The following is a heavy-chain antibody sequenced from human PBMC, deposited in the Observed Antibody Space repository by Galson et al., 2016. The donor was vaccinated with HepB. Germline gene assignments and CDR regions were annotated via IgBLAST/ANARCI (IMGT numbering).Heavy chain of an antibody. D-gene: IGHD6-19*01. CDR3: ARGAEWLALWYFDY. Sequence: SLRLSCAASGFTFTSYSMNWVRQAPGKGLEWVLSISSSSTYIYYADSVKGRFTISRDNAKNSLYLQMNSLRADDTAVYYCARGAEWLALWYFDYWGQGTQVTVSS. CDR2: ISSSSTYI. CDR1: GFTFTSYS. V-gene: IGHV3-21*01. J-gene: IGHJ4*02.